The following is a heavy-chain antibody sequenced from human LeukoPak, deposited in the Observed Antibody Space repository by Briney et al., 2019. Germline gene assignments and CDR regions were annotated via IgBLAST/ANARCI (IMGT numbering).Heavy chain of an antibody. CDR1: GYTFTDSY. CDR2: INPNSGGT. J-gene: IGHJ4*02. CDR3: ARIPSWDCSTTTCGSGGYCFDC. Sequence: ASVKVSCKASGYTFTDSYLHWVRLAPGQGLEWLGWINPNSGGTNYAQSFQGRVTMTRDTSITTAYMELSSLRSDDTAVYFCARIPSWDCSTTTCGSGGYCFDCWGQGTLVTVPP. V-gene: IGHV1-2*02. D-gene: IGHD2-2*01.